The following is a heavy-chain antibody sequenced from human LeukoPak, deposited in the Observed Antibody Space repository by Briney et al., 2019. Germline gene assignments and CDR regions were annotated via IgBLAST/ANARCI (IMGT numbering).Heavy chain of an antibody. CDR1: GFTFDDYA. V-gene: IGHV3-9*01. J-gene: IGHJ4*02. CDR3: AESDAFGGVIDQPVDY. CDR2: ISWNSGSI. D-gene: IGHD3-16*02. Sequence: PGGSLRLSCAASGFTFDDYAMHWVRQAPGKGLEWVSGISWNSGSIGYADSVKGRFTISRDNAKNSLYLQMNSLRAEDTALYYCAESDAFGGVIDQPVDYWGQGTLVTVSS.